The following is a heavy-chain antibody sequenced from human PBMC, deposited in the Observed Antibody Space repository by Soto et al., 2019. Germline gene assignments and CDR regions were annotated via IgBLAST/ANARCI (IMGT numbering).Heavy chain of an antibody. V-gene: IGHV3-23*01. CDR2: VTADGGT. CDR1: GFTVSSHA. D-gene: IGHD2-15*01. Sequence: EVQVLESGGGLVQPGGSLRLSCEGSGFTVSSHAMTWIRQAPGKGPEWVSTVTADGGTYYADSVKGRFAMSRDTSANTLYLQMNSVGAEDTAAYYCAPHVSCSGGSCQYDAFAIRGQGTMVTVSS. J-gene: IGHJ3*02. CDR3: APHVSCSGGSCQYDAFAI.